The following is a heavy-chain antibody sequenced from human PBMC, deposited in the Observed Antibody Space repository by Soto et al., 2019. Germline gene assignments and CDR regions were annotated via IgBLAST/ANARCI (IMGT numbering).Heavy chain of an antibody. Sequence: QVQLVQSGAEVKKPGASVKVSCKASGYTFTGYYMHWVRQAPGQGLEWMGWINPNSGGTNYAQKFQGWVTMTRDTSISTAYMELSRLRSDDTAVYYCARDSNHYDSSGYYDYWGQGTLVTVSS. CDR3: ARDSNHYDSSGYYDY. J-gene: IGHJ4*02. CDR2: INPNSGGT. CDR1: GYTFTGYY. D-gene: IGHD3-22*01. V-gene: IGHV1-2*04.